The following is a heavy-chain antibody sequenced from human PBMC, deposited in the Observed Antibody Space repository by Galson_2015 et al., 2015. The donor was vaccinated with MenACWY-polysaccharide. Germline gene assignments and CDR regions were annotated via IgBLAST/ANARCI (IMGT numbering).Heavy chain of an antibody. Sequence: DSVKGRFTISRDNSKNTLYLEMNSLRAEDTAIYYCAKDAIAGIVLTPLRIPLQRWGQGTLVAVSS. D-gene: IGHD6-13*01. CDR3: AKDAIAGIVLTPLRIPLQR. J-gene: IGHJ1*01. V-gene: IGHV3-23*01.